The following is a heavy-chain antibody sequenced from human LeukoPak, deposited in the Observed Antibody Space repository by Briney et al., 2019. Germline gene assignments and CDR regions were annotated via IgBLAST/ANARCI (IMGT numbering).Heavy chain of an antibody. Sequence: SETLSLTCTVSGGPISSSSYYWGWIRQPPGKGLEWIGSIYYSGSTYYNPSLKSRVTISVDTSKNQFSLKLSSVTAADTAVYYCARLYYDSSGPQDWGQGTLVTVSS. V-gene: IGHV4-39*07. CDR1: GGPISSSSYY. CDR3: ARLYYDSSGPQD. CDR2: IYYSGST. J-gene: IGHJ4*02. D-gene: IGHD3-3*01.